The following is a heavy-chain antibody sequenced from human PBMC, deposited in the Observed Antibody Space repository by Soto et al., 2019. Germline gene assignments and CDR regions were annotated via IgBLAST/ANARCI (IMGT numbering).Heavy chain of an antibody. V-gene: IGHV3-23*01. CDR3: AKLGSSAWSPHYYFDF. CDR2: ISGSGSDT. Sequence: YGGSWVSKKKRNGLEWVSSISGSGSDTYYLDSVKGRFTISRDNSKNTLFLQVNSLRAEDTAIYFCAKLGSSAWSPHYYFDFWGQRTLVIVSS. CDR1: YG. D-gene: IGHD3-10*01. J-gene: IGHJ4*02.